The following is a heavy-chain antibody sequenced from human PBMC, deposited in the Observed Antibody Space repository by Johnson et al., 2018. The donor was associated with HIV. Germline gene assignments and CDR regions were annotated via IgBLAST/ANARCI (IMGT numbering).Heavy chain of an antibody. Sequence: EQLVESGGGLIQPGGSLRLSCAASGFTVSSYWMSWVRQAPGKGLEWVATISYDGSDKYFADSVKGRVTISRDNAKNSLYLQMNSLRAEDTALYYCAKEGAAVIHFDIWGQGTMVTVSS. V-gene: IGHV3-7*03. CDR3: AKEGAAVIHFDI. CDR1: GFTVSSYW. J-gene: IGHJ3*02. D-gene: IGHD6-13*01. CDR2: ISYDGSDK.